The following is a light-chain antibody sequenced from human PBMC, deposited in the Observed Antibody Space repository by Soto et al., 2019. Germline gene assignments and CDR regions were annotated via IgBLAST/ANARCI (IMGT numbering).Light chain of an antibody. CDR3: SSYTSSKTPYV. CDR2: EVT. J-gene: IGLJ1*01. V-gene: IGLV2-14*01. CDR1: SSDVGAYNF. Sequence: QSVLTQPASVSGSPGQSITISRTGSSSDVGAYNFVSWYQHHPGKAPKLILYEVTTRPSGVSSRFSGSKSGNTASLTISGLQADDEANYYCSSYTSSKTPYVFGTGTKVTVL.